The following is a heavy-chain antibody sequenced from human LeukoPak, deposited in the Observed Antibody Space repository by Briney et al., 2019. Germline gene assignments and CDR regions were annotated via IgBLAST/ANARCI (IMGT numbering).Heavy chain of an antibody. J-gene: IGHJ4*01. CDR1: GGSFSDYY. D-gene: IGHD3-22*01. CDR2: INHSGST. CDR3: ARVQDFETRGYYLGY. Sequence: SETLSLTCAVYGGSFSDYYWNWIRQPPGKGLEWIGEINHSGSTNYNPSLKSRVTMSVDTFKNQFSLTPSSVTAADTAVYYCARVQDFETRGYYLGYWGHGTLVTVSS. V-gene: IGHV4-34*01.